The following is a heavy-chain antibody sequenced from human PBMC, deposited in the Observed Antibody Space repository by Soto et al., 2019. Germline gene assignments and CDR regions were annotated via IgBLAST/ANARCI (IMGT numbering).Heavy chain of an antibody. D-gene: IGHD1-26*01. CDR3: ARPRGSGSYYELDY. V-gene: IGHV1-69*13. Sequence: ASVKVSCKASGGTFSSYSISWVRQAPGQGLEWMGGIIPIFGTANYAQKFQGRVTITADESTSTAYMELSSLRSEDTAVYYCARPRGSGSYYELDYWGQGTLVTVSS. J-gene: IGHJ4*02. CDR2: IIPIFGTA. CDR1: GGTFSSYS.